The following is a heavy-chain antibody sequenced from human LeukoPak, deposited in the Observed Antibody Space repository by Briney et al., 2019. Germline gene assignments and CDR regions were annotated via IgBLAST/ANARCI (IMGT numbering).Heavy chain of an antibody. J-gene: IGHJ3*02. CDR1: GYTFTSYY. CDR2: INPNSGGT. CDR3: ARPYYYDSSDAFDI. Sequence: ASVKVSCKASGYTFTSYYMHWERQAPGQWLEWMGWINPNSGGTNYAQKFQGRVTMTRDTSISTAYMELSRLRSDDTAVYYCARPYYYDSSDAFDIWGQGTMVTVSS. V-gene: IGHV1-2*02. D-gene: IGHD3-22*01.